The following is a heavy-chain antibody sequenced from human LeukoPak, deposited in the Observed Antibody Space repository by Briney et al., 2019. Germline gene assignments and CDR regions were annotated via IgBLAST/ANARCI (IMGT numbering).Heavy chain of an antibody. J-gene: IGHJ4*02. D-gene: IGHD4-17*01. CDR2: IYYSGST. CDR1: GGSISSYY. CDR3: ARGTSGDPFDY. V-gene: IGHV4-59*01. Sequence: SETLSLTCTVSGGSISSYYWTWIRQPPGKGLEWIGYIYYSGSTNYNPSLKSRVTISVDTSKNQFSLKLTSVTAADTAVYYCARGTSGDPFDYWGQGTLVTVSS.